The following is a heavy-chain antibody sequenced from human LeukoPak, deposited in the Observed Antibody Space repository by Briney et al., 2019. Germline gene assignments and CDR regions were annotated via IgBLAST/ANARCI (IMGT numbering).Heavy chain of an antibody. J-gene: IGHJ4*02. Sequence: SETLSLTCAVSGGSISSGGHSWSWIRQPPGKGLEWIGDIYHSGSTYYNPSLKSRVTISLDRSKNQFSLKLSSVTAADTAVYYCARASRYSSGWYVNYSGQGTLVTVSS. CDR1: GGSISSGGHS. D-gene: IGHD6-19*01. V-gene: IGHV4-30-2*01. CDR2: IYHSGST. CDR3: ARASRYSSGWYVNY.